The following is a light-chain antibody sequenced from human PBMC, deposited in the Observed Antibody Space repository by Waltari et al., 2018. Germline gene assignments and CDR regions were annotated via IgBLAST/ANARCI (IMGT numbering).Light chain of an antibody. CDR3: QQYYTTPLT. Sequence: DIVMTQSPDTLAVSMGERATINRNSSQSILYRSNNENYLAWYQQKPGQPPKLLIYWASTRESGVPDRFSGGGSGTDFTLTISSLQAEDVAIYYCQQYYTTPLTFGGGTKVGIK. V-gene: IGKV4-1*01. J-gene: IGKJ4*01. CDR1: QSILYRSNNENY. CDR2: WAS.